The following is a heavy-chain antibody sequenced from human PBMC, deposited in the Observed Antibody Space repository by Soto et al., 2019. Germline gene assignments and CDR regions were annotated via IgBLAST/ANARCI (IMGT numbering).Heavy chain of an antibody. CDR2: INHSGST. CDR1: GGSFSCYY. J-gene: IGHJ3*02. Sequence: PSETFSLGCTVYGGSFSCYYWSWIRQPPGKGLEWIGEINHSGSTNYNPSLKSRVTISVDTYKNQVSLKLSSVTAADTAVYYCARWYGVYDSFDICGQGTMVT. V-gene: IGHV4-34*01. CDR3: ARWYGVYDSFDI. D-gene: IGHD6-13*01.